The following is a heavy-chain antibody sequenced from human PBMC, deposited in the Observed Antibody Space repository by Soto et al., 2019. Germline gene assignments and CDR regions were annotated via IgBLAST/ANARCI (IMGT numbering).Heavy chain of an antibody. V-gene: IGHV4-31*03. D-gene: IGHD4-17*01. CDR2: IYYSGST. CDR3: ARLHYGDYVFDY. CDR1: GGSISSGGYY. J-gene: IGHJ4*02. Sequence: SETLSLTCTVSGGSISSGGYYWSWIRQHPGKGLEWIGYIYYSGSTYYNPSLKSRVTISVDTSKNQFSLKLSSVTAADTAVYYCARLHYGDYVFDYWGQGTLVTVSS.